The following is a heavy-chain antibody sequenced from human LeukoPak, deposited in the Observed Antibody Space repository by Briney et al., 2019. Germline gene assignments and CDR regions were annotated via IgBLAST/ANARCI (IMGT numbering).Heavy chain of an antibody. J-gene: IGHJ5*02. V-gene: IGHV1-18*01. CDR2: ISAYNGNT. CDR3: AYCGGDCYSRWFDP. D-gene: IGHD2-21*02. Sequence: ASVKVSCKASGYTFTSYGISWVRQAPGQGLEWMGWISAYNGNTNYAQKLQGRVTMTTDTSTSTTYMELRSLRSDDTAVYYCAYCGGDCYSRWFDPWGQGTLVTVSS. CDR1: GYTFTSYG.